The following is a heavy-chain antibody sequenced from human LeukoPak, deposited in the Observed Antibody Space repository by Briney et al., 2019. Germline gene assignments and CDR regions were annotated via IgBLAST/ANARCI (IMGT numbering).Heavy chain of an antibody. J-gene: IGHJ4*02. CDR3: ATGKGYCSSTSCYSGSDY. CDR2: FDPEDGET. D-gene: IGHD2-2*01. V-gene: IGHV1-24*01. CDR1: GYTLTELS. Sequence: ASVKVSCKVSGYTLTELSMHWVRQAPGKGLEWMGGFDPEDGETIYAQKFQGRVTMTEDTSTDTAYMELSSLRSEDTAVYYCATGKGYCSSTSCYSGSDYWGQGTLVTVSS.